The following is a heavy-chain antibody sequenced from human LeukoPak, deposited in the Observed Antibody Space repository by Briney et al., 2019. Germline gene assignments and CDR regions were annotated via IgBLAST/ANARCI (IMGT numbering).Heavy chain of an antibody. CDR2: NNHSGST. CDR3: ACLKILSSSAAFDY. D-gene: IGHD2-2*01. CDR1: GVSISSSNW. J-gene: IGHJ4*02. V-gene: IGHV4-4*02. Sequence: PSETLSLTCAVSGVSISSSNWWTWVRQPPGKGLEWSGENNHSGSTNYNPSLESRVTISVDKSKNLFSLKVSSVTAADTAVYYCACLKILSSSAAFDYWGQGTLVTVSS.